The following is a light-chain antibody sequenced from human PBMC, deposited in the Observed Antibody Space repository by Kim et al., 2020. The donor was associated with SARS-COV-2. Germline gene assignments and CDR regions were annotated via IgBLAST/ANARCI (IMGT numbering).Light chain of an antibody. CDR1: QCISNY. CDR2: AAS. CDR3: QQYDSYPLT. Sequence: ASVGDRVTINCRASQCISNYLAWCKQTPGKAPKSLIYAASRLQSGVPSKFSGSGSGTDFTLTISSLQPEDFATYYCQQYDSYPLTFGQGTRLEIQ. J-gene: IGKJ5*01. V-gene: IGKV1-16*02.